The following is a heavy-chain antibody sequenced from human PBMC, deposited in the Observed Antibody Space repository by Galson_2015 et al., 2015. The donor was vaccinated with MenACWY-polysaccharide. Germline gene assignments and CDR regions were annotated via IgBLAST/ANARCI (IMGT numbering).Heavy chain of an antibody. CDR3: AREYCSRTSCQTIGH. V-gene: IGHV3-30-3*01. CDR1: GFAFSRYA. J-gene: IGHJ4*02. Sequence: SLRLSCAASGFAFSRYAMHWVRQAPGKGLEWVTIISYDGTNKYYADSVKGRFTISRDNTKNTLYLQMNSLRAEDTAVYYCAREYCSRTSCQTIGHWGQGTLVTVSS. D-gene: IGHD2-2*01. CDR2: ISYDGTNK.